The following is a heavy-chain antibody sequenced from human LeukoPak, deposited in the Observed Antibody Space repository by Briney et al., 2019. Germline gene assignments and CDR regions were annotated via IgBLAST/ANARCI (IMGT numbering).Heavy chain of an antibody. J-gene: IGHJ5*02. V-gene: IGHV1-2*02. CDR3: ARDKWELLQSHRHNWFDP. D-gene: IGHD1-26*01. Sequence: ASVKVSCKASGYTFTGYYMHWVRQAPGQGLEWMGWINPNSGGTNYAQKFQGRVTMTRDTSISTAYMELSRLRSDDTAVYYCARDKWELLQSHRHNWFDPWGQGTLVTVSS. CDR2: INPNSGGT. CDR1: GYTFTGYY.